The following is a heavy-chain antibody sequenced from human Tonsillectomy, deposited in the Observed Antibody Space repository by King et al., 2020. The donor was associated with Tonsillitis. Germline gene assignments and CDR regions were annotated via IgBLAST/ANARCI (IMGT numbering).Heavy chain of an antibody. CDR1: GGSFSGYY. CDR3: ARGTTVTTYFDY. Sequence: VQLQQWGAGLLKPSETLSLTCAVYGGSFSGYYWSWIRQPPGKGLEWIGEINHSGSTNYNPSLKSRVTISVDTSKNQFYLKLSSVTAADTALYYCARGTTVTTYFDYWGQGTLVTVSS. V-gene: IGHV4-34*01. J-gene: IGHJ4*02. CDR2: INHSGST. D-gene: IGHD4-11*01.